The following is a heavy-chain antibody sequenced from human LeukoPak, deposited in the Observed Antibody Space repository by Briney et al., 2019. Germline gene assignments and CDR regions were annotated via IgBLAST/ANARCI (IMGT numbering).Heavy chain of an antibody. V-gene: IGHV4-59*01. CDR2: ISYSGST. J-gene: IGHJ4*02. Sequence: SETLSLTCAVSGGSISYFYRGWVRHPPGKGLEWVGCISYSGSTNYNSSLKSRATISVDTSKNLFSLKLSSVTAADTAVYYCARGGVSSTWPQPHDGWGQGTLVTVSS. D-gene: IGHD6-13*01. CDR1: GGSISYFY. CDR3: ARGGVSSTWPQPHDG.